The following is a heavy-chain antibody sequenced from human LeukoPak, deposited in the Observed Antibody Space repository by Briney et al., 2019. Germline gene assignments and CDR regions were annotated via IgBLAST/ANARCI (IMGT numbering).Heavy chain of an antibody. D-gene: IGHD6-13*01. CDR2: IYTSGST. CDR1: GGSISSYY. V-gene: IGHV4-4*07. Sequence: SETLSLTCTVSGGSISSYYWSWIRQPAGKGLEWIGRIYTSGSTDYNPSLKSRVTISVDKSKSQSSLKLSSVTAADTAVYYCAYMKGSSWYYFDYWGQGTLVTVSS. J-gene: IGHJ4*02. CDR3: AYMKGSSWYYFDY.